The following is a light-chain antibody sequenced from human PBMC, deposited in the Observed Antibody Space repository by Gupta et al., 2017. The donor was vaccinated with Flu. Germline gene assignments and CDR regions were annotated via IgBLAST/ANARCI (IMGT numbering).Light chain of an antibody. V-gene: IGKV1-5*03. Sequence: DIEMTQSPSTLSVTLGDRVTITCRASQSINNWLDWYQQKPGRAPKLLIYNAASLEAGVPSRFSGSGSGTEFTLTITSLLPDDFATYYCQQYNTYPWTFGPGTKVEIK. CDR1: QSINNW. CDR3: QQYNTYPWT. J-gene: IGKJ1*01. CDR2: NAA.